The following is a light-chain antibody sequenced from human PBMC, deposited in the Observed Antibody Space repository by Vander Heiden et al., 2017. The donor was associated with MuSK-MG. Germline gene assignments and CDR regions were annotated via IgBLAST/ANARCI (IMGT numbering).Light chain of an antibody. V-gene: IGLV1-40*01. CDR2: GNS. Sequence: QSVLTQPPSVSGAPGQRVTISCTGSSSNIGAGYDVHWYQQLPGTAPKLLIYGNSNRPSGVPDRFSGSKSGTSASLAITGLQAEDEADYYCQSYDSSLSGSMVFGGGTKLNVL. CDR3: QSYDSSLSGSMV. CDR1: SSNIGAGYD. J-gene: IGLJ2*01.